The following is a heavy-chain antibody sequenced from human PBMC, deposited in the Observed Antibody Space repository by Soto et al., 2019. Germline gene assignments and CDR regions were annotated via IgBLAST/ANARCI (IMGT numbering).Heavy chain of an antibody. J-gene: IGHJ4*02. Sequence: SETLSLTCTVSGGSISSYYWSWIRQPPGKGLEWIGEINHSGSTNYNPSLKSRVTISVDTSKNQFSLKLSSVTAADTAAYYCARGLTTVTTVRYFDYWGQGTLVTVSS. CDR1: GGSISSYY. CDR3: ARGLTTVTTVRYFDY. V-gene: IGHV4-34*01. D-gene: IGHD4-17*01. CDR2: INHSGST.